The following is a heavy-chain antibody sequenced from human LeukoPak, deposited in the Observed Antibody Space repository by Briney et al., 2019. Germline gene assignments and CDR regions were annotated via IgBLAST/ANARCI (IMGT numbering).Heavy chain of an antibody. J-gene: IGHJ6*03. D-gene: IGHD5-12*01. CDR2: INWNGGST. V-gene: IGHV3-20*04. CDR1: GFTFDDYG. CDR3: ASSWIDPYYYMDV. Sequence: GGSPRLSCAASGFTFDDYGMSWVRQAPGKGLEWVSGINWNGGSTGYADSVKGRFTISRDNAKNSLYLQMNSLRAEDTALYYCASSWIDPYYYMDVWGKGTTVTVSS.